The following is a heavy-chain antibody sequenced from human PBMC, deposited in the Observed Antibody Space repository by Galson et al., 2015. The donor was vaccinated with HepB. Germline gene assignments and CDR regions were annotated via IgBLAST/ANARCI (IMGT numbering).Heavy chain of an antibody. CDR2: IWYDGSNK. V-gene: IGHV3-33*01. CDR1: GFTFSSYG. Sequence: SLRLSCAASGFTFSSYGMHWVRQAPGKGLEWVAVIWYDGSNKYYADSVKGRFTISRDNSKNTLYLQMNSLRAEDTAVYYCVGGTMPHAFDIWGQGTMVTVSS. CDR3: VGGTMPHAFDI. J-gene: IGHJ3*02. D-gene: IGHD1-7*01.